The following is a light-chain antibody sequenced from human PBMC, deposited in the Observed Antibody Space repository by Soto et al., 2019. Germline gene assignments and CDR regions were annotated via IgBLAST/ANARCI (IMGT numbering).Light chain of an antibody. Sequence: QSALTQPPSASGSPGQSVTISCTGTSSDVGGFNFVPWYQHHPGKAPKLMIYEVTKRPSGVPDRFSGSKSANTASLTVSGLQAEDEADYYCSSYSSGSTLLLFGGGTKLTVL. CDR1: SSDVGGFNF. V-gene: IGLV2-8*01. J-gene: IGLJ2*01. CDR3: SSYSSGSTLLL. CDR2: EVT.